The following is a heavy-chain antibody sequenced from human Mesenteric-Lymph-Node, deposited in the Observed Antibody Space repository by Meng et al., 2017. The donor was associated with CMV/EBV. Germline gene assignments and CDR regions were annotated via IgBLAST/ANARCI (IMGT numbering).Heavy chain of an antibody. D-gene: IGHD1-14*01. CDR2: VTPSGTA. CDR3: AGAPPVAAPGSYFDS. V-gene: IGHV4-34*01. J-gene: IGHJ4*02. Sequence: SEILSLTCAVYTASFSDNYWGWIRQSPGKELEWIGEVTPSGTATYNPSLESRVTISRDTSKNQFSLRLTSVTVEDTAVYYCAGAPPVAAPGSYFDSWGQGAQVTVSS. CDR1: TASFSDNY.